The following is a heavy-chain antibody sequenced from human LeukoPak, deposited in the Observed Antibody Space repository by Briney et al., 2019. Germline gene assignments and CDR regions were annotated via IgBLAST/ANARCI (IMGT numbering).Heavy chain of an antibody. Sequence: PSETLSLTCTVSGGSISNSNYYGAWIRQPPGKGLEWIGSMYYSGSTYYNPSLKSRVTISVDTSKNQFSLKLTSVTAADTAVYYCARLLDNDSSGDPDTFDMWGQGTVVTVSS. V-gene: IGHV4-39*07. D-gene: IGHD3-22*01. CDR3: ARLLDNDSSGDPDTFDM. CDR1: GGSISNSNYY. CDR2: MYYSGST. J-gene: IGHJ3*02.